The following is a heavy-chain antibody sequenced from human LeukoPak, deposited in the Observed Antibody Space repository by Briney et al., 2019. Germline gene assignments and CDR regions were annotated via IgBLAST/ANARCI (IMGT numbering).Heavy chain of an antibody. V-gene: IGHV1-2*02. CDR3: ARANPPYCSSTTCLFDY. J-gene: IGHJ4*02. CDR1: GYSFTDYY. Sequence: ASVKVSCKASGYSFTDYYMNWVRQAPGQGLEWMGWINPNSGDTNYAQKFQGRVTMTRDTSISTAHMELSRLRSDDTAVYYCARANPPYCSSTTCLFDYWGQGTLVTVSS. D-gene: IGHD2-2*01. CDR2: INPNSGDT.